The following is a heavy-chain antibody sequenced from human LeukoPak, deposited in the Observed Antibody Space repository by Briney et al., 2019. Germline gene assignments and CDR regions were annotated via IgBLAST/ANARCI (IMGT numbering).Heavy chain of an antibody. CDR3: ARALSRYYYYYYMDV. J-gene: IGHJ6*03. CDR1: GFTFSSYA. Sequence: GRSLRLSCAASGFTFSSYAMHWVRQAPGKGLEWVAVISYDGSNKYYADSAKGRFTISRDNSKSTLYLQMNSLRAEDTAVYYCARALSRYYYYYYMDVWGKGTTVTVSS. CDR2: ISYDGSNK. V-gene: IGHV3-30-3*01.